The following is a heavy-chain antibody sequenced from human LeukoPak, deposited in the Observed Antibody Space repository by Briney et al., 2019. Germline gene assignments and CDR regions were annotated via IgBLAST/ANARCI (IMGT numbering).Heavy chain of an antibody. CDR3: ARGGIVHGDYTVQGLNYFDY. D-gene: IGHD4-17*01. V-gene: IGHV1-2*04. Sequence: GASVKVSCKASGYTFTDYYMHWVRQAPGQGLEWMGWVNPISGGTNYAQKFQGWVTMTRDTSSSTAYMELSRLTSDDTAVYYCARGGIVHGDYTVQGLNYFDYWGQGTLVTVSS. J-gene: IGHJ4*02. CDR2: VNPISGGT. CDR1: GYTFTDYY.